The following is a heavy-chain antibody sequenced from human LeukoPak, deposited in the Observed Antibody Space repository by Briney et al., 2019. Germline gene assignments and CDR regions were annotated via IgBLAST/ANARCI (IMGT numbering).Heavy chain of an antibody. CDR1: GGSISSYY. J-gene: IGHJ5*02. Sequence: SETLSLTCTVSGGSISSYYWSWIRQPPGKGLEWIGYIYYSGSTYYNPSLKSRVTISVDTSKNQFSLKLSSVTAADTAVYYCARRVHNLGIAAAGFDPWGQGTLVTVSS. V-gene: IGHV4-59*08. CDR3: ARRVHNLGIAAAGFDP. CDR2: IYYSGST. D-gene: IGHD6-13*01.